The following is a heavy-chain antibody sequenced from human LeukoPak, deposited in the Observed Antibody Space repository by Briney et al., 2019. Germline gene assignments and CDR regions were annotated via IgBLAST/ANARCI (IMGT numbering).Heavy chain of an antibody. Sequence: SETLSLTCTVSGGSISSYYWSWIRQPPGKGLEWIGYIYYSGSTNYTPSLKSRVTISVDTSKNQFSLKLSSVTAADTAVYYCARDGLSKEAFDIWGQGTMVTVSS. CDR3: ARDGLSKEAFDI. J-gene: IGHJ3*02. CDR1: GGSISSYY. CDR2: IYYSGST. V-gene: IGHV4-59*01. D-gene: IGHD3-3*02.